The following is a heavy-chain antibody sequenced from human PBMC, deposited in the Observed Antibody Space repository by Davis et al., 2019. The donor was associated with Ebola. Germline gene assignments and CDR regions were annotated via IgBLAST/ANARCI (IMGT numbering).Heavy chain of an antibody. Sequence: AGSLSLSCAASGFTFSSYAMSWVRHAPGNGLDSVSAISRSGGSTYYADSVKGRFTISRDNSKNTLYLQMNSLRAEDTAVYYCAKSGLSFGVVKYHYGMDVWGKGTTVTVSS. CDR2: ISRSGGST. J-gene: IGHJ6*04. V-gene: IGHV3-23*01. CDR1: GFTFSSYA. CDR3: AKSGLSFGVVKYHYGMDV. D-gene: IGHD3-3*01.